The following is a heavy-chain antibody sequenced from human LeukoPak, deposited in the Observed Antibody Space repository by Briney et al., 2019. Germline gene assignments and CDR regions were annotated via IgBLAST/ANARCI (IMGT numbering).Heavy chain of an antibody. V-gene: IGHV1-69*06. J-gene: IGHJ5*02. CDR3: ARGHTAVAGNWFDP. CDR2: IIPIFGTA. Sequence: ASVKVSCKASGGTFSSYAISWVRQAPGQGLEWMGGIIPIFGTANYAQKFQGRVTITADKSTSTAYMELSSLRSEDTAVYYCARGHTAVAGNWFDPWGQGTLVTVSS. CDR1: GGTFSSYA. D-gene: IGHD6-19*01.